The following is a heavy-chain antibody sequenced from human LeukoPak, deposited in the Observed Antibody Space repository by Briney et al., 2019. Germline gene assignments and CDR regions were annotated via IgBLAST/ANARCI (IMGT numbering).Heavy chain of an antibody. Sequence: PGGSLRLSCAASGFTFSSYAMSWVRQAPGKGLEWVSAISGSGGSTYYADSVKGRFTISRDNSKNTLYLQMNSLRAEDTAVYYCAKDLTLELRPALFDYWGQGTLVTVSS. CDR1: GFTFSSYA. CDR3: AKDLTLELRPALFDY. J-gene: IGHJ4*02. D-gene: IGHD1-7*01. CDR2: ISGSGGST. V-gene: IGHV3-23*01.